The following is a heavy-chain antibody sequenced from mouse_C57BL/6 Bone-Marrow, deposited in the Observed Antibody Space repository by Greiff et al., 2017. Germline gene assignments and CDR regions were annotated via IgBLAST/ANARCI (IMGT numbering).Heavy chain of an antibody. V-gene: IGHV2-2*01. J-gene: IGHJ4*01. D-gene: IGHD2-4*01. CDR1: GFSLTSYG. CDR3: ARAYDYLNYYAMDY. Sequence: VKLMESGPGLVQPSQSLSITCTVSGFSLTSYGVHWVRQSPGKGLEWLGVIWSGGSTDYNAAFISRLSISKDNSKSQVFFKMNSLQADDTAIYYCARAYDYLNYYAMDYWGQGTSVTVSS. CDR2: IWSGGST.